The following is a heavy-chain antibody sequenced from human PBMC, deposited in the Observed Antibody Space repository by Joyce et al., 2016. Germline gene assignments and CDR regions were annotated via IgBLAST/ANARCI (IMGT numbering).Heavy chain of an antibody. D-gene: IGHD4-17*01. Sequence: QVQLVQSGAEVRKPGSSVQVSCKASGGTFITYSISWVRQAPGQRLEWMGGIIPFYGTTDYAQKFQDRVTIIADKSTGTAYMELISLRSEDTAVYYCAKFYGDLVRAFDIWGQGTLVTVSS. J-gene: IGHJ3*02. CDR3: AKFYGDLVRAFDI. V-gene: IGHV1-69*06. CDR1: GGTFITYS. CDR2: IIPFYGTT.